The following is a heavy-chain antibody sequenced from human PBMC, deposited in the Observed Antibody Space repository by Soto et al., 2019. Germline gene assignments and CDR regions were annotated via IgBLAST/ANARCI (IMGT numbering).Heavy chain of an antibody. J-gene: IGHJ6*02. CDR2: VFHSGSV. V-gene: IGHV4-30-4*08. CDR1: GGSISGDYLH. D-gene: IGHD2-21*02. CDR3: AREDDGGDRDYYGLDV. Sequence: SETLSLTCTVSGGSISGDYLHWTWIRQSPGKGLEWIGYVFHSGSVLYNPSLKSRLNISVDTSKNQFSLRLSSVTAADTAVYFCAREDDGGDRDYYGLDVWGQGTTVTVSS.